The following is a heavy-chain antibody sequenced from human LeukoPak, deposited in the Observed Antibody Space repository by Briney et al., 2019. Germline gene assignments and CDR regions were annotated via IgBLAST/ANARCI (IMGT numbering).Heavy chain of an antibody. CDR2: IYTSGST. V-gene: IGHV4-4*07. CDR3: ARESNDYSNYGGVY. D-gene: IGHD4-11*01. Sequence: SETLSLTCTVSGGSISSYYWSWIRQPAGRGLECIGRIYTSGSTNYNPSLKSRVTMSVDTSKNQFSLKLSSVTAADTAVYYCARESNDYSNYGGVYWGQGTLVTVSS. CDR1: GGSISSYY. J-gene: IGHJ4*02.